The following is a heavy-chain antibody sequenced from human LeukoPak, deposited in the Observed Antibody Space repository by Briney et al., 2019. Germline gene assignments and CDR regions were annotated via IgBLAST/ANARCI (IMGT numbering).Heavy chain of an antibody. Sequence: SETLSLTCAVHGGSLSGYYWSWIRQPPGKGLEWIGEINHSGRTNYNPSLKSRVTISVDTSKNQFSLKLSSVTAADTAVYYCARGQFQRDYWGQGTLVTVSS. J-gene: IGHJ4*02. V-gene: IGHV4-34*01. CDR2: INHSGRT. CDR3: ARGQFQRDY. CDR1: GGSLSGYY.